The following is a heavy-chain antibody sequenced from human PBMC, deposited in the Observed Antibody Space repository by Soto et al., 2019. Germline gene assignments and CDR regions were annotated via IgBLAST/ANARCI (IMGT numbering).Heavy chain of an antibody. Sequence: EVQLVESGGGLVQPGGSLRLSCAASGFTLSTYDMHWVRQGTGKGLEWVAALSYAGDTYYPGSVKGRFTVSRESAKNSLYLQMNRLTAGDTAVYYCAKGPLSASGYYYMDVWGKGTTVTVSS. J-gene: IGHJ6*03. D-gene: IGHD3-10*01. CDR3: AKGPLSASGYYYMDV. V-gene: IGHV3-13*01. CDR2: LSYAGDT. CDR1: GFTLSTYD.